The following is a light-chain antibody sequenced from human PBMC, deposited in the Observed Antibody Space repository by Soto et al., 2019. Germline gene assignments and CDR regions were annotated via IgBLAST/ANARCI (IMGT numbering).Light chain of an antibody. J-gene: IGKJ4*01. Sequence: EVVMTQSPATLSVSPGERAIHSCRASQFVSTNLAWYQQKPGQAPRLLIYSASTRATGIPARFSGSGSGTEFTLTISSLQSEDSAVYYCQQFNNWPPLTFGGGTNVEIK. CDR3: QQFNNWPPLT. CDR1: QFVSTN. CDR2: SAS. V-gene: IGKV3-15*01.